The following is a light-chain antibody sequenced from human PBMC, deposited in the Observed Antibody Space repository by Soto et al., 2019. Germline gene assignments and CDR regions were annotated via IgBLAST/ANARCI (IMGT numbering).Light chain of an antibody. CDR1: QSVLHSSKNKDS. Sequence: DILMTQSPDSLAVPLGERATINCKTSQSVLHSSKNKDSLAWYQQKPGQPPKLLISWASTREFGVPDRFSGSGSGTDFTLTISSLQAEDVAVYYCQQCYSIPLTFGGGTKVDIK. J-gene: IGKJ4*01. V-gene: IGKV4-1*01. CDR3: QQCYSIPLT. CDR2: WAS.